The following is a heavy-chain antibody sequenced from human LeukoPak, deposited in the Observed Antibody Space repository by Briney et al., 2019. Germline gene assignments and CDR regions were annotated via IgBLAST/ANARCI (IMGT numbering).Heavy chain of an antibody. J-gene: IGHJ4*02. D-gene: IGHD2-15*01. CDR2: INSDGSST. V-gene: IGHV3-74*01. CDR1: GFTISSYW. Sequence: GESLRLCCAASGFTISSYWMHWVRQAPGKGLVWVSRINSDGSSTSYADSVKGRFTISRDNAKNTLYLQMNSLRAEDTAVYYCARVWAWSYDYWGQGTLVTVSS. CDR3: ARVWAWSYDY.